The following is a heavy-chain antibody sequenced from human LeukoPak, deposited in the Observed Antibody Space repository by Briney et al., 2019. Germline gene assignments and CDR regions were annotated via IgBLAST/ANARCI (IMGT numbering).Heavy chain of an antibody. V-gene: IGHV4-4*07. CDR2: VYPSGSA. CDR1: GGSISGYW. Sequence: SETLSLTCTVFGGSISGYWWTWIRQSAGKGLEWIGRVYPSGSANYNPSLKSRVTMSVDTSKNQFSLKLSSVTAADTAVYYCARHDYGDYRSFDSWGQGTLVTVSS. J-gene: IGHJ4*02. D-gene: IGHD4-17*01. CDR3: ARHDYGDYRSFDS.